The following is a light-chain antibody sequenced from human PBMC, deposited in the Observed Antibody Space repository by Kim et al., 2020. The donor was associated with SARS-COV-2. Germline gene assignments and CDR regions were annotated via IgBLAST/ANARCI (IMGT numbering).Light chain of an antibody. CDR2: DAS. V-gene: IGKV1-5*01. J-gene: IGKJ2*01. CDR3: QQYNTYST. Sequence: LSASVGDRVTITCRASQSISTWLAWYQQKPGKAPKLLIYDASSLETGVPPRFSGSGSGTEFTLTISSLQPDDFATYYCQQYNTYSTFGQGTKLEI. CDR1: QSISTW.